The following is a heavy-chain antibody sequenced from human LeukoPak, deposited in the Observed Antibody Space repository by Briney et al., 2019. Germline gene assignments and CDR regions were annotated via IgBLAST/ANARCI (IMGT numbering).Heavy chain of an antibody. D-gene: IGHD3-22*01. Sequence: GGSLRLSCAASGFTFSSYSMNWVRQAPGKGLEWVSYISSSSSTIYYADSVKGRFTISRDNAKNSLYLQMNSLRAEDTAVYYCARDYYDSSGYFDYWGREPWSPSPQ. CDR2: ISSSSSTI. CDR3: ARDYYDSSGYFDY. CDR1: GFTFSSYS. V-gene: IGHV3-48*01. J-gene: IGHJ4*02.